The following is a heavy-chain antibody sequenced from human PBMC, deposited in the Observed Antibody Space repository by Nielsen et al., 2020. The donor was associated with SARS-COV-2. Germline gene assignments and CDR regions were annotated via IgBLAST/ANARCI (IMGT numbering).Heavy chain of an antibody. CDR1: GFTFSGYA. Sequence: GESLKISCAASGFTFSGYAMHWVRQAPGKGLEWVAVISYDGSNKYYADSVKGRFTISRDNSKNTLYLQMNSLRAEDTAVYYCARDRRVGANQVNYYGMDVWGQGTTVTVSS. CDR3: ARDRRVGANQVNYYGMDV. V-gene: IGHV3-30-3*01. D-gene: IGHD1-26*01. J-gene: IGHJ6*02. CDR2: ISYDGSNK.